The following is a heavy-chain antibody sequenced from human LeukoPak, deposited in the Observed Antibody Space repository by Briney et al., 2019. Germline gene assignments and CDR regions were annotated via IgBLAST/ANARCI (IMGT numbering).Heavy chain of an antibody. CDR3: ARLIAAAGPGNY. CDR2: IFYSGST. Sequence: SETLSLTCTVSGGSISSSSYYWGWIRQPPGKGLEWIGTIFYSGSTYYNPSLKSRVTISVDTSKNQFSLNLSSVTAADTAVYYCARLIAAAGPGNYWGQGTLVTVSP. V-gene: IGHV4-39*01. D-gene: IGHD6-13*01. J-gene: IGHJ4*02. CDR1: GGSISSSSYY.